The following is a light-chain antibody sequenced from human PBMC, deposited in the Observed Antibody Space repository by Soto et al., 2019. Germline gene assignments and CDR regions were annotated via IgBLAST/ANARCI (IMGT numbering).Light chain of an antibody. CDR2: GAS. CDR1: QSFTRW. V-gene: IGKV1-5*01. J-gene: IGKJ1*01. CDR3: LQDINYPWT. Sequence: DIQMTQSPSTLSASVGDTVTITFWASQSFTRWLAWYQQKPGKPPKVLIYGASNLQSGVPPRFSGSGSGTDFTLAISSLQPEDSATYYCLQDINYPWTFGQGTKVDIK.